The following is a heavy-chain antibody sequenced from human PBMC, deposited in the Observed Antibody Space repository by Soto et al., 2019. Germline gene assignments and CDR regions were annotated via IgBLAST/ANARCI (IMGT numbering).Heavy chain of an antibody. J-gene: IGHJ3*02. CDR3: ARGGGVGVAGSAAFDM. D-gene: IGHD3-3*01. CDR2: INPATGAA. Sequence: QLHLVQSGAVVKKPGASVTVSCSASGYPVTAYYMHWVRQAPGRGLEWMGGINPATGAAKYTQTFQGRVTMPRDPSTGAVFLELGGLTSEGPAVFYCARGGGVGVAGSAAFDMWGQGTLVTVSS. V-gene: IGHV1-2*02. CDR1: GYPVTAYY.